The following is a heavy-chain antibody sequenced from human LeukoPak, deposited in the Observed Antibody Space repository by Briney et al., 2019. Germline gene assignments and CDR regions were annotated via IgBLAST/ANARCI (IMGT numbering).Heavy chain of an antibody. J-gene: IGHJ4*02. CDR3: ARQEIPTSYYSLDY. D-gene: IGHD3-22*01. CDR2: VSSSGTT. V-gene: IGHV4-4*07. CDR1: GAPINGYF. Sequence: PSETLSLTCTVSGAPINGYFWGWIRHPAGEGLEWIGRVSSSGTTNYNPSVKSRVIMSLDTSRSQISLKLSSVTAADTAIYYCARQEIPTSYYSLDYWGQGILVTVSS.